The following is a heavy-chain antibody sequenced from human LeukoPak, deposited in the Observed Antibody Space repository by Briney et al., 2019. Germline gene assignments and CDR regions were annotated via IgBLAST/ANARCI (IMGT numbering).Heavy chain of an antibody. CDR3: ARNLVPAAFDY. Sequence: SETLSLTCTVSGGSISSGHYYWSWIRQPPAKGLEWIGYIYYSGSTYYNPSLKSRVTISVDTSKNQFSLKLSSVTAADTAVYYCARNLVPAAFDYWGQGTLVTVSS. CDR1: GGSISSGHYY. J-gene: IGHJ4*02. V-gene: IGHV4-30-4*08. D-gene: IGHD2-2*01. CDR2: IYYSGST.